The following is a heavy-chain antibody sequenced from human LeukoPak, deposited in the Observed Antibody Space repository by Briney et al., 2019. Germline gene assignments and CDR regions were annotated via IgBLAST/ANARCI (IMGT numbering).Heavy chain of an antibody. CDR3: AKGSKEVLFTRDHHMDV. CDR1: GFTFSSYT. V-gene: IGHV3-21*01. J-gene: IGHJ6*03. D-gene: IGHD3-3*01. CDR2: ISSSSSYI. Sequence: GGSLRLSCAASGFTFSSYTMNWVRQAPGKGLEWVSSISSSSSYIYYADSVKGRFTISRDNAKNSLYLQMNSLRADDTAVYYCAKGSKEVLFTRDHHMDVWGKGTTVT.